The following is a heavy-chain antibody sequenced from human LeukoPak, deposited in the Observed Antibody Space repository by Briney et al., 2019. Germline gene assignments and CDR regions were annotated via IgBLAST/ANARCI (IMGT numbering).Heavy chain of an antibody. CDR1: GFTFSSYS. CDR3: ARDIYYYDSSGYYFPGGSDY. Sequence: GGSLRLSCAASGFTFSSYSMNWVRQAPGKGLEWVSSISSSSSSYIYYADSVKGRFTISRDNAKNSLYLQMNSLRAEDTAVYYCARDIYYYDSSGYYFPGGSDYWGQGTLVTVSS. CDR2: ISSSSSSYI. J-gene: IGHJ4*02. V-gene: IGHV3-21*01. D-gene: IGHD3-22*01.